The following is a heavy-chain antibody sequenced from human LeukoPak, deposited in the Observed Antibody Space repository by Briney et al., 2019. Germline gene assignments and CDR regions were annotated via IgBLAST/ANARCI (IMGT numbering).Heavy chain of an antibody. Sequence: GGSLRLSCAASGFSVSGDYMSWVRQAPGKGLEGVSVIYSGGKTYYADSVKCRFTISRDNSKNTVYLQMNSLRAEDTAMYYCARVIDVFHIMSWGQGTMVTVSS. CDR3: ARVIDVFHIMS. CDR2: IYSGGKT. CDR1: GFSVSGDY. D-gene: IGHD3-16*01. J-gene: IGHJ3*01. V-gene: IGHV3-53*01.